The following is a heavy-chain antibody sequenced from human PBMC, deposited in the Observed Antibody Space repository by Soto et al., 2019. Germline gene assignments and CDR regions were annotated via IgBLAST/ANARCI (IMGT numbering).Heavy chain of an antibody. J-gene: IGHJ4*02. V-gene: IGHV1-2*06. D-gene: IGHD2-2*01. CDR1: GDTFTAFY. Sequence: HVQLVQSGAEVTKPGASLKVSCRTSGDTFTAFYIHWVRQAPGQGPEWMGRINADSGGIIYARSFQGRVTMTRDTSINTAYMELSSLTSDDTAVYYCARTASCTRTSCFTAFDLWGQGTLVTVSA. CDR2: INADSGGI. CDR3: ARTASCTRTSCFTAFDL.